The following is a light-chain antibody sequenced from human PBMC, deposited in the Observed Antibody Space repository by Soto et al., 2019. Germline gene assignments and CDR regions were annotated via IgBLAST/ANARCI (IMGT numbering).Light chain of an antibody. J-gene: IGKJ1*01. V-gene: IGKV3-15*01. Sequence: EIVMTQSPVTLSVSPGERANLSCRASHHVATNLAWYQQKPGQPPRLLIYGASTSSTGVSARFSGSGSGTDFTLTISSLQSDDFAVYYCQQYTARPPWTFGQGTRV. CDR1: HHVATN. CDR3: QQYTARPPWT. CDR2: GAS.